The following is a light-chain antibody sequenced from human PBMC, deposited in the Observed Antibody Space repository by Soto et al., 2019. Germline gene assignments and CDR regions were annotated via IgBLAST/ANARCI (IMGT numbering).Light chain of an antibody. J-gene: IGLJ2*01. Sequence: QSVLTQPPSASGTPGQRVTISCSGSSSNIGSNTVNWYQQLPGTAPKLLIYSNNQRPSGVPDRSSGSKSVTSASLAISGLQSEDEADYYCAAWDDSLKVGVFGGGTKLTVL. CDR2: SNN. V-gene: IGLV1-44*01. CDR1: SSNIGSNT. CDR3: AAWDDSLKVGV.